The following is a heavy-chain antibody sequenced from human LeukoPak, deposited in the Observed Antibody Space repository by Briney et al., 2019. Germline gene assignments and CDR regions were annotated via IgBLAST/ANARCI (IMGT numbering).Heavy chain of an antibody. D-gene: IGHD1-26*01. J-gene: IGHJ3*02. V-gene: IGHV1-24*01. CDR1: GYTLTELS. Sequence: VSVKVSCKVSGYTLTELSMHWVRQAPGKGLEWMGGFDPEDGETIYAQKFQGRVTMTEDTSTDTAYMELSSLRSEDTAVYYCATSSGSYSVDAFDIWGQGTMVTVSS. CDR2: FDPEDGET. CDR3: ATSSGSYSVDAFDI.